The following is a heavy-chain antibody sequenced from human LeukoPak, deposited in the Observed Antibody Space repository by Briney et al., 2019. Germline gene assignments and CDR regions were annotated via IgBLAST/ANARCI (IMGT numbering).Heavy chain of an antibody. CDR1: GYTFTGYY. V-gene: IGHV1-2*02. Sequence: ASVKVSCKASGYTFTGYYMHWVRQAPGQGLERMGWINPNSGGTNYAQKFQGRVTMTRDTSISTAYMELSRLRSDDTAVYYCARGLGAAAAIIDYWGQGTLVTVSS. J-gene: IGHJ4*02. CDR3: ARGLGAAAAIIDY. CDR2: INPNSGGT. D-gene: IGHD6-13*01.